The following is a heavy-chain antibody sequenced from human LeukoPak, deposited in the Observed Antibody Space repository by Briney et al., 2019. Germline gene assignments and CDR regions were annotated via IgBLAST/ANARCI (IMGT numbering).Heavy chain of an antibody. CDR3: ARDPDFYGSGSYYKVNWFDP. CDR2: ISHSGSTL. V-gene: IGHV3-11*01. D-gene: IGHD3-10*01. CDR1: GFTFSDYY. Sequence: PGGSLRLSCAASGFTFSDYYMSWIRQAPGKGLEWVSYISHSGSTLYYVDSVKGRFTISRDNAKNSLYLQMNSLRAEDTAVYYCARDPDFYGSGSYYKVNWFDPWGQGTLVTVSS. J-gene: IGHJ5*02.